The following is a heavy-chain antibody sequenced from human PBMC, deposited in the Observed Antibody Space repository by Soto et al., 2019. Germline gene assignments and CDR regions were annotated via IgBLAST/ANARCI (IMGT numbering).Heavy chain of an antibody. CDR1: GVSITSGAYY. CDR2: IYYNGNT. Sequence: PSETLSLTCTLSGVSITSGAYYWTWVRQHPGKGLEWIGYIYYNGNTYFSPSLKSRLTISIDTSKNQFSLELSSVTAADTAMYYCARARLRAVYAFDFWGQGTMVTVSS. J-gene: IGHJ3*01. D-gene: IGHD4-17*01. CDR3: ARARLRAVYAFDF. V-gene: IGHV4-31*03.